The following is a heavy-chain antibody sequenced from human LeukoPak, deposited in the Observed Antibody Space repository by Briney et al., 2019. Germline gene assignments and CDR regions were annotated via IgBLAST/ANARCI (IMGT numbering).Heavy chain of an antibody. V-gene: IGHV1-46*01. J-gene: IGHJ4*02. CDR3: ARERPNTCYFDY. Sequence: ASVKVSCKASGYTFTSYYMHWVRHAPGQGPEYMGIINPSAGSTNYAQKFQGRITMTRDTSTSTVYMELSSLVSEDTAVYYCARERPNTCYFDYWGQGTLVTVSS. CDR2: INPSAGST. CDR1: GYTFTSYY. D-gene: IGHD1/OR15-1a*01.